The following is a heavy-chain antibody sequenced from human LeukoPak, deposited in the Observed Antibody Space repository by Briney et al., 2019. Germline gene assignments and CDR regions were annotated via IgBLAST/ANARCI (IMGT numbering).Heavy chain of an antibody. D-gene: IGHD5-18*01. CDR3: ARGYGYYYYYMDV. CDR1: GGSSGSYY. CDR2: ISDSGNT. J-gene: IGHJ6*03. V-gene: IGHV4-59*01. Sequence: PSETLSLTCTVSGGSSGSYYWTRIRQAPGKRLEWIGFISDSGNTDYNPSLKSRVTISLDTSENQFSLRLTSVTAADAAVYYCARGYGYYYYYMDVWGKGTTVTVSS.